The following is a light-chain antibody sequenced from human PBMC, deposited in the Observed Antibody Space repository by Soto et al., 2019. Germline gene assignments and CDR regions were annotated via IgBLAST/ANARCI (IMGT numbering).Light chain of an antibody. V-gene: IGKV1-5*03. J-gene: IGKJ1*01. Sequence: DIQMTQSPSTLSASVGDRVTITCRASQSISSWLAWYQQKPGKAPKLLIYKASSLESGVPSRFSGSGSGTEFTLTINSLQPDDFATYYCQQSRTFGQGTKVEIK. CDR1: QSISSW. CDR3: QQSRT. CDR2: KAS.